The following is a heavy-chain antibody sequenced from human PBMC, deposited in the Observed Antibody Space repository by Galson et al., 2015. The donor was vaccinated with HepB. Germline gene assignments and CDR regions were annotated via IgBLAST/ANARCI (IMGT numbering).Heavy chain of an antibody. CDR3: TRDKGQYCSSTSCYVDEVLWYYYYYGMDV. CDR1: GFTFGDYA. Sequence: SLRLSCAASGFTFGDYAMSWVRQAPGKGLEWVGFIRSKAYGGTTEYAASVKGRFTISRDDSKSIAYLQMNSLKTEDTAVYYCTRDKGQYCSSTSCYVDEVLWYYYYYGMDVWGQGTTVTVSS. CDR2: IRSKAYGGTT. V-gene: IGHV3-49*04. D-gene: IGHD2-2*01. J-gene: IGHJ6*02.